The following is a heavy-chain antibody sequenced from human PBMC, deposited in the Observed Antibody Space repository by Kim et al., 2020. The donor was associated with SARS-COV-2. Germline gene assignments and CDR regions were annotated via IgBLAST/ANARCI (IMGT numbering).Heavy chain of an antibody. V-gene: IGHV4-39*01. CDR2: IYYSGST. J-gene: IGHJ5*02. CDR3: ARLGSNWYENWFDP. CDR1: GDSISSSSYY. Sequence: SETLSLTCTVSGDSISSSSYYWGWIRQPPGKGLEWIGNIYYSGSTYYNPSLKSRVTISVDTSKNQFSLKLSSVTAADTAVYYCARLGSNWYENWFDPWGQGTLVTVSS. D-gene: IGHD6-13*01.